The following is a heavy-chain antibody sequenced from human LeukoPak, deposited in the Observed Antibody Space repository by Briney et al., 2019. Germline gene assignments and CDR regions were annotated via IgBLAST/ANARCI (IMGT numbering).Heavy chain of an antibody. CDR1: GFTFSDYY. CDR3: ARDQDGYNPTEPYYFDY. J-gene: IGHJ4*02. D-gene: IGHD5-24*01. CDR2: ISSSGSTI. Sequence: GGSLRLSCAAPGFTFSDYYMSWIRQAPGKGLEWVSYISSSGSTIYYADSVKGRFTISRDNAKNSLYLQMNSLRAEDTAVYYCARDQDGYNPTEPYYFDYWGQGTLVTVSS. V-gene: IGHV3-11*01.